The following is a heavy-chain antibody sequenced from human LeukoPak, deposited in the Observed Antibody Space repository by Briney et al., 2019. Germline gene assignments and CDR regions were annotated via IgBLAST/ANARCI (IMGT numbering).Heavy chain of an antibody. CDR3: ASLTPETAMVIGYFDY. V-gene: IGHV1-2*02. Sequence: ASVKVSCKASGYTFIDHYIHWVRRAPGQGLEWMGWINPKSGATKYAQNFQGRVTMTRDTSISAAYMDLSGLRFDDTAVYYCASLTPETAMVIGYFDYWGQGTLVTVSS. CDR2: INPKSGAT. J-gene: IGHJ4*02. D-gene: IGHD5-18*01. CDR1: GYTFIDHY.